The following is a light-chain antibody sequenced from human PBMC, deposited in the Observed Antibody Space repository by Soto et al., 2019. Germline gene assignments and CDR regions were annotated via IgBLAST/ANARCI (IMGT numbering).Light chain of an antibody. CDR1: QSVGSNY. J-gene: IGKJ2*03. CDR3: QEYGNAPPFS. V-gene: IGKV3-20*01. Sequence: EIVLTQSPGTLSLSPGERATLSCRASQSVGSNYLAWYQQKPGQAPRLLIHGASNRAAGIPDRFSGSGSGTDFTLIISRLEPEDLAIYYCQEYGNAPPFSFGQGTKV. CDR2: GAS.